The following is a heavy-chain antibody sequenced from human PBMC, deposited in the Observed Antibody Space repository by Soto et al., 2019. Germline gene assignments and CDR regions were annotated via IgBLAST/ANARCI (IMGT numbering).Heavy chain of an antibody. CDR3: AREEVTTVTTEGYFDY. J-gene: IGHJ4*02. D-gene: IGHD4-17*01. Sequence: ASVKVSCKASGGTFSSYTISWVRQAPGQGLEWMGRIIPILGIANYAQKFQGRVTITADKSTSTAYMELSSLRSEDTAVYYCAREEVTTVTTEGYFDYWGQGTLVTVSS. V-gene: IGHV1-69*04. CDR2: IIPILGIA. CDR1: GGTFSSYT.